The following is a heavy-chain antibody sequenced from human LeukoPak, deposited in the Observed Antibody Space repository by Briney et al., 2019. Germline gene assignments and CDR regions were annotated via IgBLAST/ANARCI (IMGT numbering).Heavy chain of an antibody. CDR3: AGHSPAMGAQDY. CDR1: GGPISSYY. V-gene: IGHV4-59*08. D-gene: IGHD5-18*01. CDR2: IYYSGST. Sequence: SETLSLTCTVSGGPISSYYWSWIRQPPGKGLEWIGYIYYSGSTNYNPSLKSRVTISVDTSKNQFSLKLSSVTAADTAVYYCAGHSPAMGAQDYWGQGTLVTVSS. J-gene: IGHJ4*02.